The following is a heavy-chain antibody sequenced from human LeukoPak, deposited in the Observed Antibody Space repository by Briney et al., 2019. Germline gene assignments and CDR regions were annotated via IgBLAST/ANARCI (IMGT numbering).Heavy chain of an antibody. Sequence: SGGSLRLSCAASGFTFSSYTMSWVRQAPGKGLEWVSTITTSDGNTYCADSVKGRFTVSRDNSKNTLFLQMNSLRAEDTAVYYCAKEGGLWVSAHWGDSWGRGTLVTVSS. CDR1: GFTFSSYT. D-gene: IGHD7-27*01. CDR2: ITTSDGNT. J-gene: IGHJ4*02. V-gene: IGHV3-23*01. CDR3: AKEGGLWVSAHWGDS.